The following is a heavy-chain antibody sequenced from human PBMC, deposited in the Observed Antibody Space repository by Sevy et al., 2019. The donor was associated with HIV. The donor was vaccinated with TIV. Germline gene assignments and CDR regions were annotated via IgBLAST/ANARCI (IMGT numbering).Heavy chain of an antibody. Sequence: ASVKVSCKASGYTFSDSGYYVHWVRQAPGQGLEWMGWINPKSGATNYAQKFQGRVTMTRDTSVSTADMELSRLTSDDTAVYYCARESYDFWTGPVDYDYGMDVWGQGTTVTVSS. CDR1: GYTFSDSGYY. CDR3: ARESYDFWTGPVDYDYGMDV. V-gene: IGHV1-2*02. CDR2: INPKSGAT. J-gene: IGHJ6*02. D-gene: IGHD3-3*01.